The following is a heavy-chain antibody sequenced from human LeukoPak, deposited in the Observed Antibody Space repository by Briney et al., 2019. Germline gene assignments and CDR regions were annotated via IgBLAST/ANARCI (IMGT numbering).Heavy chain of an antibody. CDR3: TATPWGGAAAIFDY. V-gene: IGHV3-74*01. J-gene: IGHJ4*02. CDR1: GFTVSSNY. D-gene: IGHD6-25*01. Sequence: GGSLRLSCAASGFTVSSNYMSWVRQTPQTGLERVAGISGDGNFKRNADSVRGRLTIFTDNAKSTVSLQVSSLRAEDTAVYYCTATPWGGAAAIFDYWGQGILVTVSS. CDR2: ISGDGNFK.